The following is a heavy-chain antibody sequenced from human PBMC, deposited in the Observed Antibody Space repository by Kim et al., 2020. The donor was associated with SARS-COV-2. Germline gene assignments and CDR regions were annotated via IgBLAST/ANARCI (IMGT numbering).Heavy chain of an antibody. D-gene: IGHD3-16*01. CDR2: IYYSGNT. J-gene: IGHJ3*02. CDR1: GGSISNFY. CDR3: ARGLRLARSYGYDLDAFDI. Sequence: SETLSLTCAVSGGSISNFYWSWIRQPPGKGLEWIGFIYYSGNTIYTPSLESRVTISLDMSKNQFSLKLTSVTAADSAVYYCARGLRLARSYGYDLDAFDIWGQGTRVTVSP. V-gene: IGHV4-59*13.